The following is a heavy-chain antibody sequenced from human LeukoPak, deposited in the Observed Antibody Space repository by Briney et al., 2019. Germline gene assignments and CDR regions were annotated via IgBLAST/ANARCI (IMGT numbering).Heavy chain of an antibody. CDR3: AKVGGSGSYQNTPFDF. J-gene: IGHJ4*02. D-gene: IGHD3-10*01. CDR2: ISYDGSNK. CDR1: GFTFSSYG. V-gene: IGHV3-30*18. Sequence: GGSLRLSCAASGFTFSSYGMHWVRQAPGKGLEWVAVISYDGSNKYYADSVKGRFTISRDNSKNTLYLQMNSLRAEDTAVYHCAKVGGSGSYQNTPFDFWGQGTLVTVSS.